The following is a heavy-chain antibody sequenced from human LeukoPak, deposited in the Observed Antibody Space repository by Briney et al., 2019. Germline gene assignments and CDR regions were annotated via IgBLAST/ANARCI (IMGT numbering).Heavy chain of an antibody. CDR3: ASSIAAAPYYFDY. CDR2: ISGSGGST. CDR1: GFTFSSYA. D-gene: IGHD6-13*01. V-gene: IGHV3-23*01. Sequence: GGSLRLSCAASGFTFSSYAMSWVRQAPGKGLGWVSAISGSGGSTYYEDSVKSRFTISRDNSKNTLYLQMNSLRAEDTAVYYCASSIAAAPYYFDYWGQGTLVTVSS. J-gene: IGHJ4*02.